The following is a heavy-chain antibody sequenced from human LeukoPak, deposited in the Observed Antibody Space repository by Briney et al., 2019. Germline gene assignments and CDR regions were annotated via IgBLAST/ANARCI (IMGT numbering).Heavy chain of an antibody. Sequence: SETLSLTCAVYGGSFSGYYWSWIRQPPGKGLEWIGEINHSGSTNYNPSLKSRVTISVDTSKNQFSLKLSAVTAADTAVYYCARGPGITMVRGVIIKKQYYMDVWGKGTTVTVSS. V-gene: IGHV4-34*01. D-gene: IGHD3-10*01. CDR1: GGSFSGYY. CDR2: INHSGST. J-gene: IGHJ6*03. CDR3: ARGPGITMVRGVIIKKQYYMDV.